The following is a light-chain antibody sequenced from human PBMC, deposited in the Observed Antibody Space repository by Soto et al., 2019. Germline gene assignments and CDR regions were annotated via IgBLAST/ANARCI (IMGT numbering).Light chain of an antibody. Sequence: QSALTQPASVSGSPGQSITISCTGTSSDVGGYSYVSWFQQHPGKAPNLMIYDVYRRPSGVSYRFSGSKSGNTASLTISGLQAEDEADYYCSSYTTRSTVVFGGGTKLTVL. J-gene: IGLJ2*01. CDR1: SSDVGGYSY. V-gene: IGLV2-14*01. CDR2: DVY. CDR3: SSYTTRSTVV.